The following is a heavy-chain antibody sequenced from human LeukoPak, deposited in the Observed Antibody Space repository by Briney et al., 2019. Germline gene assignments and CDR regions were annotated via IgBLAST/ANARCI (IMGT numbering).Heavy chain of an antibody. CDR1: GSSFAIYW. CDR3: ARLDQRGISVAGTEAFDL. D-gene: IGHD6-19*01. Sequence: GESLKISCQASGSSFAIYWIGWVRQLPGKGLEWMGIIYPDDSGTKYSPSFQGQVTISVDKSTSIAYLQWSSLKASDTAMYYCARLDQRGISVAGTEAFDLWGQGTMVTVSS. CDR2: IYPDDSGT. J-gene: IGHJ3*01. V-gene: IGHV5-51*01.